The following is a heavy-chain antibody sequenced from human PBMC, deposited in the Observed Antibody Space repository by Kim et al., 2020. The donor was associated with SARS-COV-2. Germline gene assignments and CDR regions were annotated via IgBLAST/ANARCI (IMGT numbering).Heavy chain of an antibody. V-gene: IGHV3-23*01. J-gene: IGHJ6*02. Sequence: GGSLRLSCAASGFTFSSYAMSWVRQAPGKGLEWVSAISGSGGSTYYADSVKGRFTISRDNSKNTLYLQMNSLRAEDTAVYYCAKDNQKRTVITMVRGVPGISLGMDVWGQGTTVTVSS. CDR3: AKDNQKRTVITMVRGVPGISLGMDV. D-gene: IGHD3-10*01. CDR2: ISGSGGST. CDR1: GFTFSSYA.